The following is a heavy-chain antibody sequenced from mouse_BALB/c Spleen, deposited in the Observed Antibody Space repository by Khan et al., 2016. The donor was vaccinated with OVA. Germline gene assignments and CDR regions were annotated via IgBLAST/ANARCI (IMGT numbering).Heavy chain of an antibody. Sequence: EVELVESGGDLVKPGGSLKLSCAASGFTFSSYRMSGVRQTQDERLERVTTISSAGDFTYYPESVKGRFNISRDYAKTTLDLQMSSLKSEDTAMYYCASHLTGSFAYWGQGTLVTVSA. CDR3: ASHLTGSFAY. D-gene: IGHD4-1*01. CDR2: ISSAGDFT. V-gene: IGHV5-6*01. CDR1: GFTFSSYR. J-gene: IGHJ3*01.